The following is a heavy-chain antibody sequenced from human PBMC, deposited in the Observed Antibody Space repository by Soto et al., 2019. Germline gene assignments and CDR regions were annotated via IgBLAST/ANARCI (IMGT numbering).Heavy chain of an antibody. V-gene: IGHV3-30-3*01. CDR2: MSYDGSQK. Sequence: QVQLVESGGGVVQPGRSLRLSCAASGFIFSTYTMHWVRQAPGKGLEWLTVMSYDGSQKYYADSVKGRLTISRDNSKNTLYLQMTSLRVEDTAVYHCAIAKSSSWHNFDYWGQGTLVTVSS. D-gene: IGHD6-13*01. J-gene: IGHJ4*02. CDR3: AIAKSSSWHNFDY. CDR1: GFIFSTYT.